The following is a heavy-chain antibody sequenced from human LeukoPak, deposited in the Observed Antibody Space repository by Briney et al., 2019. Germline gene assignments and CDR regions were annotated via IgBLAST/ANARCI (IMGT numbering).Heavy chain of an antibody. D-gene: IGHD3-16*01. CDR3: ARVHLPWGRYYYHYMDV. CDR2: ISAYNGNT. CDR1: GYTFTSYG. Sequence: ASVKVSCKASGYTFTSYGISRVRQAPGQGLEWMRWISAYNGNTNYAQKLQGRVTMTTDTSTSTAYMELRSLRSDDTAVYYCARVHLPWGRYYYHYMDVWGKGTTVTVSS. V-gene: IGHV1-18*01. J-gene: IGHJ6*03.